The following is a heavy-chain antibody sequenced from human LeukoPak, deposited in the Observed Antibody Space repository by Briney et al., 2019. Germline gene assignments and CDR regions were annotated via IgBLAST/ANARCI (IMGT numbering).Heavy chain of an antibody. V-gene: IGHV4-59*08. CDR3: ARQGEQWLDFDY. D-gene: IGHD6-19*01. Sequence: SETLSLTCTVSGGSISNYYWSWIRQPPGKGLEWIGYIYYSGSTNYNPSLKSRVTISADTSKKQFSLKLSSVTAADTAVYYCARQGEQWLDFDYWGQGTLVTVSS. CDR2: IYYSGST. CDR1: GGSISNYY. J-gene: IGHJ4*02.